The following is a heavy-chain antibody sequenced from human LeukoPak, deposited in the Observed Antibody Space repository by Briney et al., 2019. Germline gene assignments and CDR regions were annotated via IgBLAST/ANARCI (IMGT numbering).Heavy chain of an antibody. D-gene: IGHD7-27*01. V-gene: IGHV4-34*01. CDR3: ARSDLGYFDY. CDR1: GGSFSGYY. J-gene: IGHJ4*02. Sequence: PSETLSLTCAVYGGSFSGYYWSWIRQPPGKGLEWIGEINHSGSTNYNPSLKSRVTISVDTSKNQFSLKLSSVTAADTAVCYCARSDLGYFDYWGQGTLVTVSS. CDR2: INHSGST.